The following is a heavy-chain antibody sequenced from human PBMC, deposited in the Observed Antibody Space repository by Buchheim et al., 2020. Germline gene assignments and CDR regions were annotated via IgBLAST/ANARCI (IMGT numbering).Heavy chain of an antibody. CDR3: AKLVTQVKYYDFWSGHPAGMDV. V-gene: IGHV3-7*03. CDR1: GFTFSSSW. J-gene: IGHJ6*02. D-gene: IGHD3-3*01. Sequence: EVQLVESGGGLVQPEESLRLSCAASGFTFSSSWMTWVRQAPGKGLDWVASMNQDGSERYYVDSVRGRFTISRDNAKNSLYLQMNSLRAEDTAVYYCAKLVTQVKYYDFWSGHPAGMDVWGQGTT. CDR2: MNQDGSER.